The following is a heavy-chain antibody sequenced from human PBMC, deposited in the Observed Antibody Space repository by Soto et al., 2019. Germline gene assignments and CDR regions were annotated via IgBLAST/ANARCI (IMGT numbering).Heavy chain of an antibody. D-gene: IGHD2-15*01. J-gene: IGHJ6*02. CDR2: ISGSGGST. CDR3: AQYEPYCSGGSCYPTVYYYYGMDV. V-gene: IGHV3-23*01. CDR1: GFTFSSYA. Sequence: PGGSLRLSCAASGFTFSSYAMSWVRQAPGKGLEWVSAISGSGGSTYYADSVKGRFTISRDNSKNTLYLQMNSLKAEDTAVYYFAQYEPYCSGGSCYPTVYYYYGMDVWGQGXTVTVYS.